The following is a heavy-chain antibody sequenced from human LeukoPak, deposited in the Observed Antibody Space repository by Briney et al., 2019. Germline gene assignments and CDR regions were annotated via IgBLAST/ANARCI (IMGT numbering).Heavy chain of an antibody. V-gene: IGHV4-34*01. CDR3: ATPIGDSSSSEE. CDR1: GGSFSGNY. CDR2: LNDGGST. D-gene: IGHD6-13*01. Sequence: SETLSLTCAVYGGSFSGNYWAWIRQPPGKRLEWIGELNDGGSTNYNPSLKSRVTISLDTSKNQFSLRLSSVTAADTAVYYCATPIGDSSSSEEWGQGTLVTVSS. J-gene: IGHJ4*02.